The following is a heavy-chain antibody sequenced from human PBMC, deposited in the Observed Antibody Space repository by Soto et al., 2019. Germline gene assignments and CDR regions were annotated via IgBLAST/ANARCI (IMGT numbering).Heavy chain of an antibody. CDR3: TRLEGYAFDI. Sequence: EVHLVESGGGLVQPGGSLKLSCAASGFIFSGSAMYWVRQVSGKGLEWVGRIRSKGNNYATAYAASVKGRFTISRDDSRNTAYLQMNSLKIEDTAVYYCTRLEGYAFDIWGQGTMVTVSS. CDR2: IRSKGNNYAT. V-gene: IGHV3-73*02. J-gene: IGHJ3*02. CDR1: GFIFSGSA. D-gene: IGHD6-6*01.